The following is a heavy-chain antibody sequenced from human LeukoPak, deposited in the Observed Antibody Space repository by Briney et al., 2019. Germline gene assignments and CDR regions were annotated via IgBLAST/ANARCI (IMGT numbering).Heavy chain of an antibody. CDR1: GFTFDDYG. D-gene: IGHD2/OR15-2a*01. CDR2: ISWNSGSI. J-gene: IGHJ4*02. V-gene: IGHV3-9*03. Sequence: PGGSLRLSCAASGFTFDDYGMHWVRQAPGKGLEWVSGISWNSGSIGYVDSVKGRFTISRDNAKNSLYLQMNSLRAEDVALYYCARVSGYYRDYWGQGTLVTVSS. CDR3: ARVSGYYRDY.